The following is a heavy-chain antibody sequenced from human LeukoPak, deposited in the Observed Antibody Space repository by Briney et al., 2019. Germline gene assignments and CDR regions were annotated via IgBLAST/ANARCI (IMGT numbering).Heavy chain of an antibody. CDR3: ARDWYYYDSSGYRGWAFDI. J-gene: IGHJ3*02. CDR1: GGSISSGSSY. D-gene: IGHD3-22*01. V-gene: IGHV4-61*02. Sequence: SQTLSLTCTVSGGSISSGSSYWSWIRQPAGKGLEWIGRIYTSGSTNYNPSLKSRVTISVDTSKNQFSLKLSSVTAADTAAYYCARDWYYYDSSGYRGWAFDIWGQGTMVTVSS. CDR2: IYTSGST.